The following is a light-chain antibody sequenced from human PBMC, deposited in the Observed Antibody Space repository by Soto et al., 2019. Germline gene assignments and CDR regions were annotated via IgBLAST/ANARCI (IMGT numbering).Light chain of an antibody. CDR1: SIDVGGHNS. J-gene: IGLJ1*01. Sequence: QSDLTQPASVSGSPGQSITISCTGTSIDVGGHNSVACYQHNPGKAPRVMIYGVTNRPSGVSSRVSGCKSGNTASLSISGLQAEDEVEYYCSSYTSSSTLVFGTGTKVTGL. CDR2: GVT. V-gene: IGLV2-14*01. CDR3: SSYTSSSTLV.